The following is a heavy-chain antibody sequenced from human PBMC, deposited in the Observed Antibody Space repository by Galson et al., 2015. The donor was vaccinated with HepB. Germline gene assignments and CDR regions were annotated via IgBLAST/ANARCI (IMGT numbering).Heavy chain of an antibody. CDR3: AKRRGRQQLVFMYWDY. V-gene: IGHV3-23*01. D-gene: IGHD6-13*01. CDR1: GFTFSSYA. J-gene: IGHJ4*02. Sequence: SLRLSCAASGFTFSSYAMSWVRQAPGKGLEWVSAISGSGGSTYYADSVRGRFTISRDNSKNTLYLQMNSLRAEDTAVYYCAKRRGRQQLVFMYWDYWGQGTLVTVSS. CDR2: ISGSGGST.